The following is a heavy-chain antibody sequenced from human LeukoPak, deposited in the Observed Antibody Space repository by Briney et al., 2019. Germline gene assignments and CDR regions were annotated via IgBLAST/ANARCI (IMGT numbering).Heavy chain of an antibody. CDR3: ARGRNYYYGMDV. Sequence: SETLSLTCTVSGGSISSYYWSWIRQPPGKGLEWIGYIYYSGSTNYNPSLKSRVTISVDTSKNQFSLKLSSVTAADTAVYYCARGRNYYYGMDVWRQGTTVTVSS. CDR1: GGSISSYY. CDR2: IYYSGST. J-gene: IGHJ6*02. V-gene: IGHV4-59*01.